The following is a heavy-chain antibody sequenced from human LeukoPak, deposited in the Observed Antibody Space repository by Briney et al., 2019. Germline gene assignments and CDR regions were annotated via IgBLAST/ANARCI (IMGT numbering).Heavy chain of an antibody. CDR2: INQDGTEK. CDR1: GFTFSTYW. CDR3: ARNMGDY. V-gene: IGHV3-7*04. D-gene: IGHD2/OR15-2a*01. Sequence: PGGSLRLSCAASGFTFSTYWMTWVRQAPGKGLEWVANINQDGTEKNYADSVKGRFTISRDNAKNSLFLQMNSLRAEDTAVYYCARNMGDYWGQGTLVTVSS. J-gene: IGHJ4*02.